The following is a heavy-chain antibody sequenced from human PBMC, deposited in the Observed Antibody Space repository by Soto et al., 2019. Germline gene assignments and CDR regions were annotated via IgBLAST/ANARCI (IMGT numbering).Heavy chain of an antibody. CDR2: IYYSGST. Sequence: QLQLQESGPGLVKPSETLSLTCTVPGGSISSSSYYWGWIRQPPGKGLEWIGSIYYSGSTYYNPSLKSRVTISVDTSKNQCSLKLSSVTAADTAVYYCARRGSGSYSDYWGQGTLVTVSS. CDR3: ARRGSGSYSDY. CDR1: GGSISSSSYY. V-gene: IGHV4-39*01. D-gene: IGHD3-10*01. J-gene: IGHJ4*02.